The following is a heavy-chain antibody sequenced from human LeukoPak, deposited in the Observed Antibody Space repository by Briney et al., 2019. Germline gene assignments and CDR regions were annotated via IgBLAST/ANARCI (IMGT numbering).Heavy chain of an antibody. J-gene: IGHJ4*02. Sequence: SETLSLTCTVSGGSISNYFWSWIRRPPGKGLEWIGFITYSGSTDHNPSLKSRVTISVDASKNQFSLKLTSVTAADTAVYYCVRHTTSGWYQVVYWGQGTLVTVSS. CDR2: ITYSGST. D-gene: IGHD6-19*01. V-gene: IGHV4-59*01. CDR1: GGSISNYF. CDR3: VRHTTSGWYQVVY.